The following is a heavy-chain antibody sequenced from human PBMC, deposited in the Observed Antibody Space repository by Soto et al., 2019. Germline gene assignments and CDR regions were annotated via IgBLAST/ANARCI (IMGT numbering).Heavy chain of an antibody. CDR2: INHSGST. CDR3: ERGRYRGGVVIYNYYGMEV. J-gene: IGHJ6*02. CDR1: GGSFSGYY. Sequence: SETLSLTCAVYGGSFSGYYCSWIRQPPGKGLEWIGEINHSGSTNYNPSLKSLVTISVDTSKNQFPLNLSYATAVDTAVYYCERGRYRGGVVIYNYYGMEVSGQWNSVT. V-gene: IGHV4-34*01. D-gene: IGHD3-3*01.